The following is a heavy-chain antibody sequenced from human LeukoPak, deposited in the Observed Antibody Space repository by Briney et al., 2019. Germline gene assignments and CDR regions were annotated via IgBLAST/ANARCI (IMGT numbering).Heavy chain of an antibody. CDR1: GFTFSSYW. D-gene: IGHD3-16*01. CDR3: ARGGGLDV. J-gene: IGHJ6*02. V-gene: IGHV3-7*03. Sequence: GGSLRLSCVASGFTFSSYWMNWARQAPGKGLEWVASINHNGNVNYYVDSVKGRFTISSDNAKNSLYLQMSNLRAEDTAVYFCARGGGLDVWGQGATVTVSS. CDR2: INHNGNVN.